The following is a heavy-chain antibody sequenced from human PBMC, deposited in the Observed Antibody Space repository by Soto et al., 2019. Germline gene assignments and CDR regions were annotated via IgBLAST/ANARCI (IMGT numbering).Heavy chain of an antibody. D-gene: IGHD3-10*01. J-gene: IGHJ3*02. CDR1: GFTFSSYA. CDR2: ISGSGGST. Sequence: EVQLLESGGGLVQPGGSLRLSCAASGFTFSSYAMSWVRQAPGKGLEWVSAISGSGGSTYYADSVKGRFTISRDNSKNTLYPQMNSLRAEDTAVYYCALKGFYNPEAFDIWGQGTMVTVSS. V-gene: IGHV3-23*01. CDR3: ALKGFYNPEAFDI.